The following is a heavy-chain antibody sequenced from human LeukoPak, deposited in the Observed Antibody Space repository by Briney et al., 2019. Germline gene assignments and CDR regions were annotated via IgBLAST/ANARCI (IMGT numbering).Heavy chain of an antibody. V-gene: IGHV4-34*01. CDR3: ASADYGGNPVYFDY. CDR1: GGSFSGYY. J-gene: IGHJ4*02. D-gene: IGHD4-23*01. CDR2: INHSGST. Sequence: SETLSLTCAVYGGSFSGYYRSWIRQPPGKGLEWIGEINHSGSTNYNPSLKSRVTISVDTSKNQFSLKLSSVTAADTAVYYCASADYGGNPVYFDYWGQGTLVTVSS.